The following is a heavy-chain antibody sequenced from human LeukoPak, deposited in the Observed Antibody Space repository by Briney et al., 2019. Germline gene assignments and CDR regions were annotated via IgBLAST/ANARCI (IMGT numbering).Heavy chain of an antibody. CDR3: ARARYDTSGYPHFDY. CDR1: GFTFSSYE. D-gene: IGHD3-22*01. Sequence: GGSLRLSCAASGFTFSSYEMNWVRQAPGKGLEWVSYISSSGSTIYYADSVKGRFTISRDNSKNTVYLQMNALRAEDTAVYYCARARYDTSGYPHFDYWGQGTLVTVSS. J-gene: IGHJ4*02. V-gene: IGHV3-48*03. CDR2: ISSSGSTI.